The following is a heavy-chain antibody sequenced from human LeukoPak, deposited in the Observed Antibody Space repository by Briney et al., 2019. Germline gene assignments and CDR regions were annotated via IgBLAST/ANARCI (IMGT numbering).Heavy chain of an antibody. V-gene: IGHV4-59*13. D-gene: IGHD2-8*01. Sequence: RPSETLSLTCTVSGDSISRYYWGWIRQPPGKGLEWIGYIYYSGSTNYNPSLKSRVTISVDTSSNQFSLKLTSVTAADTAVYFCARVPYLIREVAHAFDIWGQGTMVTVSS. CDR1: GDSISRYY. CDR3: ARVPYLIREVAHAFDI. CDR2: IYYSGST. J-gene: IGHJ3*02.